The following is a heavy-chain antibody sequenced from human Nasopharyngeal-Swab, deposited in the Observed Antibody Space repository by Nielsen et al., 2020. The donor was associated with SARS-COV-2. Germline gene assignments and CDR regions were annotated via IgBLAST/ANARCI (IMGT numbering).Heavy chain of an antibody. Sequence: ESLKISCAASGFVFSSFWMSWVRQAPGKGLEWVGEINHSGSTNYNPSLKSRVTISVDTSKNQFSLKLSSVTAADTAVYYCARLAIAARRGSGDYWGQGTLVTVSS. J-gene: IGHJ4*02. CDR1: GFVFSSFW. V-gene: IGHV4-34*01. CDR3: ARLAIAARRGSGDY. D-gene: IGHD6-6*01. CDR2: INHSGST.